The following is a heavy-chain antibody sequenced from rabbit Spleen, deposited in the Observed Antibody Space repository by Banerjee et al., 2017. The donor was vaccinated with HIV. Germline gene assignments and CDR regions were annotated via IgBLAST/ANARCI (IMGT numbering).Heavy chain of an antibody. D-gene: IGHD4-1*01. CDR2: IDTGSSGFT. V-gene: IGHV1S40*01. J-gene: IGHJ4*01. CDR3: VREVAVKFNL. CDR1: GVSFSDNSY. Sequence: QSLEESGGDLVKPGASLTLTCIASGVSFSDNSYMCWVRQAPGKGLEWIACIDTGSSGFTYFASWAKGRFTISKPSSTTVTLQMTSLTAADTATYFCVREVAVKFNLWGPGTLVTVS.